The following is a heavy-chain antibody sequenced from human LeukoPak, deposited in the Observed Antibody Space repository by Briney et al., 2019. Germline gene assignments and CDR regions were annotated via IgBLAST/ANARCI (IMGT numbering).Heavy chain of an antibody. V-gene: IGHV3-21*01. D-gene: IGHD3-22*01. CDR3: ARDPNSSGFSSHFDY. Sequence: GGSLRLSCAASGFTFSSYSMNWVRQAPGKGLEWVSFISRSSSYIYYADSVKGRFTISRDNAKNSLYLQMNSLRAEDTAVYYCARDPNSSGFSSHFDYWGQGNLVTVSS. J-gene: IGHJ4*02. CDR2: ISRSSSYI. CDR1: GFTFSSYS.